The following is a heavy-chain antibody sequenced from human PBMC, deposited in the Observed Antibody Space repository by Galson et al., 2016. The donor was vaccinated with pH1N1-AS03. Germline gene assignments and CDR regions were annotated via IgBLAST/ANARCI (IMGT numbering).Heavy chain of an antibody. CDR3: AKGLSDYYDGYFVY. Sequence: SLRLSCAASGFSFSSYAMGWVRQTPGRGLECLSTIDNGAFNTYYKDSLEGRFTISRDNSNNTLYLHMNSLRADDTDVYYCAKGLSDYYDGYFVYWGQGLLVSGSS. D-gene: IGHD3-22*01. CDR2: IDNGAFNT. J-gene: IGHJ4*02. V-gene: IGHV3-23*05. CDR1: GFSFSSYA.